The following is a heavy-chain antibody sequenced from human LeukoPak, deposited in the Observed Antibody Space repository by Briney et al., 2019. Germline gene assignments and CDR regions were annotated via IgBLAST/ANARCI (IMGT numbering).Heavy chain of an antibody. CDR2: INPNSGGT. Sequence: GASVKVSCKASGYTFTGYYMHWVRQAPGQGLEWMGWINPNSGGTNYAQKFQGRVTITRDTSASTAYMELSSLRSEDTAVYYCARGSMSSGWSHWGQGTLVTVSS. CDR1: GYTFTGYY. V-gene: IGHV1-2*02. J-gene: IGHJ4*02. CDR3: ARGSMSSGWSH. D-gene: IGHD6-19*01.